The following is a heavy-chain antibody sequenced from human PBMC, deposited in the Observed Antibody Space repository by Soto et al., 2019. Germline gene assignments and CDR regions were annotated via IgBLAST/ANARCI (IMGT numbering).Heavy chain of an antibody. CDR3: ARVNFSSGWYAYYYYGMDV. CDR2: IWYDGSNK. Sequence: QVQLVESGGGVVQPGRSLRLSCAASGFTFSSYGMHWVRQAPGKGLEWVAVIWYDGSNKYYADSVKGRFTISRDNSKNTLYLQMNSLRAEDTAVYYCARVNFSSGWYAYYYYGMDVWGQGTTVTVSS. CDR1: GFTFSSYG. D-gene: IGHD6-19*01. V-gene: IGHV3-33*01. J-gene: IGHJ6*02.